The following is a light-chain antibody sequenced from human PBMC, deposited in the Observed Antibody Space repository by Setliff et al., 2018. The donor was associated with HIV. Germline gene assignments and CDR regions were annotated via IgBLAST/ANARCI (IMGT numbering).Light chain of an antibody. J-gene: IGLJ1*01. CDR3: SSYTSNSTDV. Sequence: QSALTQPASVSGSPGQSITISCTGTSSDVGTYNAVYWYQQHPGKAPKLMIYDVSTRPSGVSNRFSGSKSGNTASLTISGLQTEDEADYYCSSYTSNSTDVFGTGTKGTVL. V-gene: IGLV2-14*01. CDR2: DVS. CDR1: SSDVGTYNA.